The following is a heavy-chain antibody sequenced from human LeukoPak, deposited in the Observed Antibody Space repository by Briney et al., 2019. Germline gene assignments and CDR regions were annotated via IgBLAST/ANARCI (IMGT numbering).Heavy chain of an antibody. J-gene: IGHJ6*02. Sequence: GGSLRLSCAASGFTFSSYWMNWDRQAPGKGLEWVASINHNGNVNYYVDSVKGRFTMSRDNANNSLYLQMSNLRAEDTAVYFCARGGGLDVWGQGATVTVSS. V-gene: IGHV3-7*03. CDR3: ARGGGLDV. CDR2: INHNGNVN. CDR1: GFTFSSYW. D-gene: IGHD3-16*01.